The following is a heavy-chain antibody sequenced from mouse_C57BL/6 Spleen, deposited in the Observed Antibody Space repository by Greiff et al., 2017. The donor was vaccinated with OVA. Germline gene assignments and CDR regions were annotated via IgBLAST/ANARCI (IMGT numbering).Heavy chain of an antibody. Sequence: VQLKESGPELVKPGASVKIPCKASGYTFTDYNMDWVKQSHGKSLEWIGDINPNNGGTIYNQKFKGKATLTVDKSSSTAYMELRSLTSEDTSVYYCARTGFAYWGQGTLVTVSA. CDR3: ARTGFAY. CDR1: GYTFTDYN. J-gene: IGHJ3*01. V-gene: IGHV1-18*01. CDR2: INPNNGGT.